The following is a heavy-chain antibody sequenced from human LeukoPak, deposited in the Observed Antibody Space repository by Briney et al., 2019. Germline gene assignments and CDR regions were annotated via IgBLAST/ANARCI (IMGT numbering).Heavy chain of an antibody. J-gene: IGHJ4*02. CDR1: GGSISSGGYY. V-gene: IGHV4-31*03. D-gene: IGHD3-22*01. Sequence: SQTLSLTCTVSGGSISSGGYYWSWIRQHPGKGLEWIGYIYYSGSTYYNPSLKSRVTISVDTSKNQFSLKLSSVTAADTAVYYCASLYDSSGSSDYWGQGTLVTVSS. CDR3: ASLYDSSGSSDY. CDR2: IYYSGST.